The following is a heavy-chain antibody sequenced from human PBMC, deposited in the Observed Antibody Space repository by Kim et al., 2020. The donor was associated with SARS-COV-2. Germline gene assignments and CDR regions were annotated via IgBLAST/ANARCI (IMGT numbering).Heavy chain of an antibody. V-gene: IGHV3-23*01. CDR2: ISGSGGST. J-gene: IGHJ4*02. Sequence: GGSLRLSCAASGFTFTSYAMSWVRQAPGKGLEWVSAISGSGGSTYYADSVKGRFTISRDNSKNTLYLQMNSLRAEDTAVYYCAKRGWYGDYNYFDYWGQGTLVTVSS. D-gene: IGHD4-17*01. CDR3: AKRGWYGDYNYFDY. CDR1: GFTFTSYA.